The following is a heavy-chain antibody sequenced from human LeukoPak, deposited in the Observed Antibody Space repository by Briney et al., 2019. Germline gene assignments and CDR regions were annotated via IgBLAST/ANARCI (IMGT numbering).Heavy chain of an antibody. CDR1: GGSISSYY. V-gene: IGHV4-4*07. CDR3: ARLEVPYSSSWYGNLFWWFDP. J-gene: IGHJ5*02. CDR2: IYTSGST. D-gene: IGHD6-13*01. Sequence: SETLSLTCPVSGGSISSYYWSWIRQPAGKGLEWIGRIYTSGSTNYNPSLKSRVTMSVDTSKNQFSLKLSSVTAADTAVYYCARLEVPYSSSWYGNLFWWFDPWGQGTLVTVSS.